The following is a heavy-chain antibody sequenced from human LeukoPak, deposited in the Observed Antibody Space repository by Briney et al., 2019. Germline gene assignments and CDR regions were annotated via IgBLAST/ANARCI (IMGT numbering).Heavy chain of an antibody. CDR3: ARYYSGWYYFDY. Sequence: SVKVSCKASGYKFTSHDINWVRQATGQGLEWMGGIIPIFGAANYAQKFQGRVTITADESTSTAYMELSSLRSEDTAVYYCARYYSGWYYFDYWGQGTLVTVSS. V-gene: IGHV1-69*13. CDR1: GYKFTSHD. D-gene: IGHD6-19*01. CDR2: IIPIFGAA. J-gene: IGHJ4*02.